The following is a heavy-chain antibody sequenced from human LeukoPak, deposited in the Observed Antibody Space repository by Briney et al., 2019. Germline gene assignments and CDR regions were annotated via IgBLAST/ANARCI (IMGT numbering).Heavy chain of an antibody. Sequence: PSETLSLTCAVYGGSFRGYYWSWIRQPPGKGLEWIGEINHSGSTNYNPSLKSRVTISVDTSKNQFSLKLSSVTAADTAVYYCARSSIRFESVNWFDPWGQGTLVTVSS. V-gene: IGHV4-34*01. J-gene: IGHJ5*02. CDR3: ARSSIRFESVNWFDP. CDR1: GGSFRGYY. CDR2: INHSGST. D-gene: IGHD3-3*01.